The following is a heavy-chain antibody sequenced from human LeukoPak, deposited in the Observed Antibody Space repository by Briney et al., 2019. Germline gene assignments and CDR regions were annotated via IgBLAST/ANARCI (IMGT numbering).Heavy chain of an antibody. CDR1: GYSINSGYY. CDR2: FYQSGST. CDR3: ARAVYCGGGSCYSNIRYFFDY. Sequence: SETLSLTCTVSGYSINSGYYWGWIRQPPGKGLEWIGSFYQSGSTYYNPSLKSRVTISVDTSKNQFSLKLTSVTAADTAVYYCARAVYCGGGSCYSNIRYFFDYWGQGVLVTVSS. J-gene: IGHJ4*02. V-gene: IGHV4-38-2*02. D-gene: IGHD2-15*01.